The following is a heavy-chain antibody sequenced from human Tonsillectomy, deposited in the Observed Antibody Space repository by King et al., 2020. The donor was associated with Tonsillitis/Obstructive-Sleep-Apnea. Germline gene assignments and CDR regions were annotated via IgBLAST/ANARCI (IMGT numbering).Heavy chain of an antibody. J-gene: IGHJ4*02. CDR2: LNLDGSEK. D-gene: IGHD2/OR15-2a*01. Sequence: VQLVESGGGLVQPGGSLRLSCVASGFTFNRFWMSWVRQAPGKGLEWVANLNLDGSEKYYVDSVKGRFTTSRDNAKDSLFLEMNRLRVEDTAVYYCARDGDCNGTTCYAGLWHWGQGTPVTVSS. CDR3: ARDGDCNGTTCYAGLWH. V-gene: IGHV3-7*01. CDR1: GFTFNRFW.